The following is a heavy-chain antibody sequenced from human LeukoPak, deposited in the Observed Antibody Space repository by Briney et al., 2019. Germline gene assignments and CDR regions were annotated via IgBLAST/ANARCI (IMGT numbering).Heavy chain of an antibody. CDR3: AKVPHFYRLDYYFYGMDV. CDR2: ISHDGSNK. V-gene: IGHV3-30*18. Sequence: PGGSLRLSCAASGFTFSAYGLHWVRQAPGKGLEWVTVISHDGSNKYYADYVKGRFTISRDNSKNTLSLQMNSLRAEDTAVYYCAKVPHFYRLDYYFYGMDVWGQGTTVTVSS. CDR1: GFTFSAYG. D-gene: IGHD2/OR15-2a*01. J-gene: IGHJ6*02.